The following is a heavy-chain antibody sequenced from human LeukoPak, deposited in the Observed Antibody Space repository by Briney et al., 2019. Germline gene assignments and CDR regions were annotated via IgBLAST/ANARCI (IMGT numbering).Heavy chain of an antibody. CDR1: GYTLTELS. J-gene: IGHJ3*02. V-gene: IGHV1-24*01. CDR3: ARDPSKHQLLYSGFDI. Sequence: ASVKVSCKVSGYTLTELSMHWVRQAPGKGLEWMGGFDPEDGETIYAQKFQDRVTMTEDTSTDTAYMELSSLRSDDTAVYYCARDPSKHQLLYSGFDIWGQGTMVTVSS. CDR2: FDPEDGET. D-gene: IGHD2-2*02.